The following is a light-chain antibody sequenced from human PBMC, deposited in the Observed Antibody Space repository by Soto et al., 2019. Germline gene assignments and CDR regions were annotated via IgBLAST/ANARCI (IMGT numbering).Light chain of an antibody. V-gene: IGKV1-5*01. J-gene: IGKJ1*01. Sequence: DIQMTQSPSTVSASVGDRVTITCRASQSISSWLAWYQQKPGKAPKFLIYDASSLESGVPSRFSGSGSGTEFTLTISSLQPDDFATYYCQQYNSYPRTFGRGTKVEIK. CDR2: DAS. CDR1: QSISSW. CDR3: QQYNSYPRT.